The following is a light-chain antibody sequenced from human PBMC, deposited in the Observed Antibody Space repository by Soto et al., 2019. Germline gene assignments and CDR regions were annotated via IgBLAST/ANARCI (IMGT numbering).Light chain of an antibody. Sequence: AIQMAQSPSSLSASVGDRVTITCRASQGIGNDVGWFQQKPGKAPKLLIYAAATLQSGVPSRFSGSRSGTDFTLTISSQQPEDCATYYCLQDHNYPLTFGGGTKVEIK. J-gene: IGKJ4*01. CDR2: AAA. CDR1: QGIGND. CDR3: LQDHNYPLT. V-gene: IGKV1-6*02.